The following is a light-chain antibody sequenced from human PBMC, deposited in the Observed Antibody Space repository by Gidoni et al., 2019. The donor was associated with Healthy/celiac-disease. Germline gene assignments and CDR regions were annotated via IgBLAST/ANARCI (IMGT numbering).Light chain of an antibody. CDR3: HQYDNRPLT. CDR1: QDISNY. V-gene: IGKV1-33*01. Sequence: DIQMTQSPSSLSASVGDRVTITCQASQDISNYLNWYQQKPGKAPMLLNDDESNLETGDPSRFSGSGTGTEFTFTISNLQPEDISTYYCHQYDNRPLTFGGGTKVEIK. J-gene: IGKJ4*01. CDR2: DES.